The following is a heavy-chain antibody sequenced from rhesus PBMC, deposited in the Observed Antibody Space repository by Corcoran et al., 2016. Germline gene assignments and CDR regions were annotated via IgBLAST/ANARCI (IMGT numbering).Heavy chain of an antibody. CDR1: GYTFTSYY. CDR2: TSPYKGNK. D-gene: IGHD1-44*02. J-gene: IGHJ4*01. Sequence: QVQLVQSGAEIKQPGASVKLSCKAPGYTFTSYYMHWVRQAPGQGLEWIGQTSPYKGNKGSAQNCQGRVTITTDTSTSTGYMELSSLRSEDTAVYYCTRGSYSGSYTFDYWGQGVLVTVSS. CDR3: TRGSYSGSYTFDY. V-gene: IGHV1-1*01.